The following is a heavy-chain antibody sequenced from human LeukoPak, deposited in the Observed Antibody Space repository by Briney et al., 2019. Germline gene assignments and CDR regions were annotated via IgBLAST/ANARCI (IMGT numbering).Heavy chain of an antibody. V-gene: IGHV4-59*01. CDR3: ARDSQILDAFVI. CDR2: IYYSGST. J-gene: IGHJ3*02. Sequence: PSETLSLTCTVSGGSISSYYWSWIRQPPGKGLEWIGYIYYSGSTNYNPSLKSRVTISVDTSKNQFSLKLSSVTAADTAVYYCARDSQILDAFVIWGQGTMVTVSS. CDR1: GGSISSYY.